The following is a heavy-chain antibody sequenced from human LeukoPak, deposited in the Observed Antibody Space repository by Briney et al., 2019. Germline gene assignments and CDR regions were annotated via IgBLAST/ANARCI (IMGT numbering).Heavy chain of an antibody. CDR2: ISGSGGRT. V-gene: IGHV3-23*01. D-gene: IGHD3-10*01. CDR1: GFTFSSYV. Sequence: GGSLRLSCAASGFTFSSYVMSWVRQAPGQGLEWVSGISGSGGRTSYADSVKGRFTISRDNSKNTLYLQMNSLRAEDTAVYYCVKDYYGSGSPIFFDYWGQGTLVTVSS. J-gene: IGHJ4*02. CDR3: VKDYYGSGSPIFFDY.